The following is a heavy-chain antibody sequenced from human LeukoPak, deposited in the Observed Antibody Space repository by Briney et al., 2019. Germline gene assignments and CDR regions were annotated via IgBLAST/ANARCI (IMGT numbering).Heavy chain of an antibody. CDR1: GFAFSSYA. CDR3: AKTPKNQWEVIHFDH. D-gene: IGHD1-26*01. J-gene: IGHJ4*02. CDR2: ISASAFNT. V-gene: IGHV3-23*01. Sequence: GGSLRLSCAASGFAFSSYAMTWVRQAPGKGLEWVSSISASAFNTYYADSVKGRYTVSRDNSKNTLYLQMSSLRAEDTAVYYCAKTPKNQWEVIHFDHWGQGTLVTVSS.